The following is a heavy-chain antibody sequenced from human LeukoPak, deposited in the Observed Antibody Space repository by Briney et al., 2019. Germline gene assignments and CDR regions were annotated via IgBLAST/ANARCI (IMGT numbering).Heavy chain of an antibody. CDR2: IYYSGST. J-gene: IGHJ4*02. CDR3: ARKSGYCSSTSCYAVDY. D-gene: IGHD2-2*01. Sequence: SETLSLTCTVSGGSISSSSYYWGWIRQPPGNGLEWIGSIYYSGSTYYNPSLKSRVTISVDTSKNQFSLKLSSVTAADTAVYYCARKSGYCSSTSCYAVDYWGQGTLVTVSS. CDR1: GGSISSSSYY. V-gene: IGHV4-39*07.